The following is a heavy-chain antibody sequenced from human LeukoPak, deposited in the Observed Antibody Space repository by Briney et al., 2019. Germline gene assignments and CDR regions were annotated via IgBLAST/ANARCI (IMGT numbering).Heavy chain of an antibody. J-gene: IGHJ4*02. CDR2: IYTSGST. D-gene: IGHD2-2*01. CDR1: GGSISSGSYY. V-gene: IGHV4-61*02. CDR3: AREVGVVPAATVGQDY. Sequence: SQTLSLTCTVSGGSISSGSYYWGWIRQPAGKGLEWIGRIYTSGSTNYNPSLKSRVTISVDTSKNQFSLKLSSVTAANTAVYYCAREVGVVPAATVGQDYWGQGTLVTVSS.